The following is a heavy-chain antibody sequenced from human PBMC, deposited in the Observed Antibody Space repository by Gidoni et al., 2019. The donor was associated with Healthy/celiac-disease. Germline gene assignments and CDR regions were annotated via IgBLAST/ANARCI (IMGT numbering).Heavy chain of an antibody. CDR3: ARDTYYYYMDV. CDR1: GFTFSSYG. CDR2: IWYDGSNK. Sequence: QVQLVESGGGVVQPGGSLRLSCAASGFTFSSYGMHWVRQAPGKGLEWVAVIWYDGSNKYYADSVKGRFTISRDNSKNTLYLQMNSLRAEDTAVYYCARDTYYYYMDVWGKGTTVTVSS. V-gene: IGHV3-33*01. J-gene: IGHJ6*03.